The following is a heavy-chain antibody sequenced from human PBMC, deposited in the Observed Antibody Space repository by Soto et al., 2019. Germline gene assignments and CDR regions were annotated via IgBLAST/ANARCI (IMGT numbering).Heavy chain of an antibody. Sequence: QEQLMESGGGVVQPGRSLILSCVASGFSFSSQAMHWVRQAPGKGLEWVAAISNDGNRQLYADSVKDRFTISRDNSRNTLDLQMNNLRTEDTGVYFCARDIYSYGSVGTPDIWGQGTMVTVSS. CDR2: ISNDGNRQ. J-gene: IGHJ3*02. CDR1: GFSFSSQA. D-gene: IGHD5-18*01. V-gene: IGHV3-30-3*01. CDR3: ARDIYSYGSVGTPDI.